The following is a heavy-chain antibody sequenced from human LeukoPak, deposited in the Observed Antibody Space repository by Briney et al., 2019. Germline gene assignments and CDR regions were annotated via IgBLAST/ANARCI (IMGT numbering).Heavy chain of an antibody. CDR2: INSDGSST. V-gene: IGHV3-74*01. Sequence: GGSLRLFCAASGFTFSSYWMHWVRQAPGKGLVWVSRINSDGSSTSYADCVKGRFTISRDNAKNTLYLQMNSLRAEDTAVYYCARGRHRSGSYFDYWGQGTLVTVSS. J-gene: IGHJ4*02. CDR3: ARGRHRSGSYFDY. D-gene: IGHD3-10*01. CDR1: GFTFSSYW.